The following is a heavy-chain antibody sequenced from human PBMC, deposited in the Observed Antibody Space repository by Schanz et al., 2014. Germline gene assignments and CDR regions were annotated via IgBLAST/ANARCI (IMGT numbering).Heavy chain of an antibody. CDR1: GYTFRHYG. V-gene: IGHV1-18*04. Sequence: QVQLVQSGGEVKKPGASVKVSCKASGYTFRHYGISWLRQAPGQGLEWMGYISGYNGNTNYAPKVQDRVTMTTDTGLEWMGYVRGYKGNTNYAPKVQDRAAMTTDTSTSTAYMELRSLRTGDTTVYYCARGWGYDALTGYVFWGQGTLVTVSS. D-gene: IGHD1-1*01. J-gene: IGHJ4*02. CDR3: DRAAMTTDTSTSTAYMELRSLRTGDTTVYYCARGWGYDALTGYVF. CDR2: ISGYNGNT.